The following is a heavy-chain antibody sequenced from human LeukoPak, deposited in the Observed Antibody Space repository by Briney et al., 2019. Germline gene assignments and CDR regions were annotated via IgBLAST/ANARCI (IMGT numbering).Heavy chain of an antibody. Sequence: SETLSLTCTVSGVSISSYYWSWIRQPAGKGLEWIGRFYTSGSTNYNPSLKSRVTMSVDTSKNQFSLKLKSVTAADTAVYYCARDRTVVGTYYYYGMDVWGQGTTVTVPS. V-gene: IGHV4-4*07. CDR3: ARDRTVVGTYYYYGMDV. CDR1: GVSISSYY. D-gene: IGHD4-23*01. CDR2: FYTSGST. J-gene: IGHJ6*02.